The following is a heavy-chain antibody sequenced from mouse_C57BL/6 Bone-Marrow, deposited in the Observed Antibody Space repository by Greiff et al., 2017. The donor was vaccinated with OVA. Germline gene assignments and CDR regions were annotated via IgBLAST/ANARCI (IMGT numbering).Heavy chain of an antibody. V-gene: IGHV1-64*01. CDR2: INPNSGST. J-gene: IGHJ2*01. CDR1: GYTFTSYW. Sequence: VQLQQPGAELVKPGASVKLSCKASGYTFTSYWMHWVKQRPGQGLEWIGMINPNSGSTNYNEKFKSKATLTVDKSSSTAYMQLSSLTSEDAAVYYGARGGTTVVSYDVGDWGQGTTLTVSS. CDR3: ARGGTTVVSYDVGD. D-gene: IGHD1-1*01.